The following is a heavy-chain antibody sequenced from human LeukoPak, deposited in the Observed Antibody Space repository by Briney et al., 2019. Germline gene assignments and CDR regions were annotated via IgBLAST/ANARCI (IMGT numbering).Heavy chain of an antibody. CDR3: ASLDYYDTNDNHPHIDI. V-gene: IGHV5-10-1*01. D-gene: IGHD3-22*01. CDR1: GYSFTSHW. J-gene: IGHJ3*02. Sequence: GESLKISCKGSGYSFTSHWISWVRQMPGKGLEWMGRIDPSDSYTNYSPSFQGHVTISADKSISTAYLQWSSLRASDTAMYYCASLDYYDTNDNHPHIDIWGQGTMVTVSS. CDR2: IDPSDSYT.